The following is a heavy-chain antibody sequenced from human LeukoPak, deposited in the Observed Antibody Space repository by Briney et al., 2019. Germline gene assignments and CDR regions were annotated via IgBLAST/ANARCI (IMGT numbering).Heavy chain of an antibody. V-gene: IGHV4-39*07. CDR2: IYYGGSA. D-gene: IGHD2-15*01. CDR3: ARQPNIVVVDNWFDP. CDR1: GGPITSSGFY. Sequence: SETLSLTCTVSGGPITSSGFYWGWIRQPPGKELEWIGNIYYGGSAYYNPSLKSRVTISVDTSKNQFSLKLSSVTAADTAVYYCARQPNIVVVDNWFDPWGQGTLVAVSS. J-gene: IGHJ5*02.